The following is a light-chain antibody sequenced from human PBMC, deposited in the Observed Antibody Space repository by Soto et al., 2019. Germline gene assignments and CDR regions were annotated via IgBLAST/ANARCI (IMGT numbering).Light chain of an antibody. V-gene: IGKV3-20*01. CDR3: QQYGSSPVT. CDR2: GAS. J-gene: IGKJ3*01. CDR1: QSVSSSY. Sequence: EIVLTQSPGTLSLSPGERATLSCRASQSVSSSYLAWYQQKPGQAPRLLIYGASSRATGIPDRFSGSGCGTDLTLTISSLEPEDFAVYYCQQYGSSPVTFGPGTKADIQ.